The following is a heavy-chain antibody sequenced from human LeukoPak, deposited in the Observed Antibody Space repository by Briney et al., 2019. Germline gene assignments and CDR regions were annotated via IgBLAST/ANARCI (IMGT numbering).Heavy chain of an antibody. CDR1: GFTFSSYT. J-gene: IGHJ3*02. CDR3: ARYSAHPNAFDI. D-gene: IGHD1-26*01. Sequence: PGGSLRLSCEASGFTFSSYTMNWVRQAPGKGLEWVSGINNSGGGTYYADSGKGRFTISRDNSKNTLFLQINSLRAEDSAVFYCARYSAHPNAFDIWGQGTMVTVSS. V-gene: IGHV3-23*01. CDR2: INNSGGGT.